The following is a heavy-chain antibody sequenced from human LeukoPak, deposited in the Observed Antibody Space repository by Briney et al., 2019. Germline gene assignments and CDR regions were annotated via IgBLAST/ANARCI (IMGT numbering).Heavy chain of an antibody. CDR2: ISAYNGNT. CDR3: ARDLDGSGSYYTDY. Sequence: ASVKVSCKASGYTFTSCGISWVRQAPGQGLEWMGWISAYNGNTNYGQKFQGRVTMTTDTSTSTAYTELRSLRSDDTAVYYCARDLDGSGSYYTDYWGQGTLVTVSS. J-gene: IGHJ4*02. V-gene: IGHV1-18*01. CDR1: GYTFTSCG. D-gene: IGHD3-10*01.